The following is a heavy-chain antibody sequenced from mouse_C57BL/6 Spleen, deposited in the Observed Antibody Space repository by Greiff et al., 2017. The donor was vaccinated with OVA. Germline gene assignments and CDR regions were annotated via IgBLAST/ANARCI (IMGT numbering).Heavy chain of an antibody. D-gene: IGHD1-1*01. CDR1: GFNITNSY. CDR3: ARERCYYGSSDSWYFDV. V-gene: IGHV14-3*01. CDR2: IDPANGNT. Sequence: VQLQQSVAELVRPGASVKLSCTASGFNITNSYMHWVKQRPEQGLEWIGRIDPANGNTNYAPKFKGKATITADTSSNTAYLQLSSLTSEDTAIDYCARERCYYGSSDSWYFDVWGTGTTVTVSS. J-gene: IGHJ1*03.